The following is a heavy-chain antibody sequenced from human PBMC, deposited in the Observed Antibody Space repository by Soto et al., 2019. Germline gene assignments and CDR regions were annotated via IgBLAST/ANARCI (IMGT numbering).Heavy chain of an antibody. CDR3: ARDQDYYASSGYYVD. D-gene: IGHD3-22*01. CDR1: GYTFTSYG. CDR2: ISAYNGNT. J-gene: IGHJ4*02. Sequence: ASVKVSCKTSGYTFTSYGISWVRQAPGQGLEWMGWISAYNGNTNYAQKLQGRVTMTTDTSTSTAYLELRSLRSDDTAVYYCARDQDYYASSGYYVDWGQGTLVTVS. V-gene: IGHV1-18*04.